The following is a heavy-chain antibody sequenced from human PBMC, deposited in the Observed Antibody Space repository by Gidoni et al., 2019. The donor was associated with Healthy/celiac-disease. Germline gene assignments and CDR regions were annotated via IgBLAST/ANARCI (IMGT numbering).Heavy chain of an antibody. Sequence: EVQLVESGGGLVQPGRSLRLSCTDSGFTFGDYAVSWVRQAPGKGLEWVGFIRSKAYGGTTEYAASVKGRFTISRDDSKSIAYLQMNSLKTEDTAVYYCTRYLLVRGVITGIGMDAWGQGTTVTVSS. D-gene: IGHD3-10*02. CDR1: GFTFGDYA. CDR2: IRSKAYGGTT. V-gene: IGHV3-49*04. J-gene: IGHJ6*02. CDR3: TRYLLVRGVITGIGMDA.